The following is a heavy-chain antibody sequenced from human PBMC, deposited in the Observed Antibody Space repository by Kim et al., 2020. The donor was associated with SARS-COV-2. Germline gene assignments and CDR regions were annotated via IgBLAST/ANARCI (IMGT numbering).Heavy chain of an antibody. CDR3: ARYCSGGSCYDNNWFDP. Sequence: SETLSLTCTVSGGSISSGDYYWSWIRQPPGKGLEWIGYIYYSGSTYYNPSLKSRVTISVDTSKNQFSLKLSSVTDADTAVYYCARYCSGGSCYDNNWFDPWGQGTLVTVSS. CDR1: GGSISSGDYY. CDR2: IYYSGST. D-gene: IGHD2-15*01. V-gene: IGHV4-30-4*01. J-gene: IGHJ5*02.